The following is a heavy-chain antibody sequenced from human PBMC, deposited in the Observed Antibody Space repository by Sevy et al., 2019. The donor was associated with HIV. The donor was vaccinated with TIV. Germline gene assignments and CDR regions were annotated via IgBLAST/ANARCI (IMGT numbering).Heavy chain of an antibody. D-gene: IGHD2-15*01. CDR2: IIPIFGTT. CDR3: AGGRVGHCIGGRCPWYFDY. J-gene: IGHJ4*02. CDR1: GVTFSSYA. V-gene: IGHV1-69*13. Sequence: ASVKVSCKASGVTFSSYAFTWVRQAPGQGLEWMGWIIPIFGTTNYAQNFQGRVTLTAYESTSTAYMELSSLRFEDTAVYYCAGGRVGHCIGGRCPWYFDYWGQGTLVTVSS.